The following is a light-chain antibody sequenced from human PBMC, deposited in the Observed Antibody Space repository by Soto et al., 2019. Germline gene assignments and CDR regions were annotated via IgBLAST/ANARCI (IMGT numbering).Light chain of an antibody. J-gene: IGKJ1*01. CDR1: QSVSVRH. CDR3: QQHHTSWT. CDR2: GDS. V-gene: IGKV3-20*01. Sequence: IVLTQSPGTLSLSPGERATFSCRASQSVSVRHIAWYQQKPGQAPRLLIDGDSDRATGIPDRFSGSGSGTDFTLTISRLEPEDFAVYYCQQHHTSWTFGQGTKVEIK.